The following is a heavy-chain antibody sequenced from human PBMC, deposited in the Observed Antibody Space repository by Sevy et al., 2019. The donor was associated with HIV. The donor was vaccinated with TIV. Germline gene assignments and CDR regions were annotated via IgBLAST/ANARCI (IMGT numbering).Heavy chain of an antibody. D-gene: IGHD3-16*01. CDR3: XXEGAGGYDAFDI. CDR2: ISSSSSTI. Sequence: GGSLRLSCAASGFTFSSYSMNWVRQAPGKGLEWVSYISSSSSTIYYADSVKGRFTISRDNAKNSLYLQMNSLRDEDXAVXXWXXEGAGGYDAFDIWGQGTMVTVSS. CDR1: GFTFSSYS. J-gene: IGHJ3*02. V-gene: IGHV3-48*02.